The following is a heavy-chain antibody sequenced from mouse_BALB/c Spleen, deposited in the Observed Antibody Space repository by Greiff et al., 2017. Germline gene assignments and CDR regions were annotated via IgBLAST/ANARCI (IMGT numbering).Heavy chain of an antibody. CDR3: ARYWDVRGFDY. CDR1: GYSITSDYA. D-gene: IGHD4-1*01. J-gene: IGHJ2*01. Sequence: DVQLQESGPGLVKPSQSLSLTCTVTGYSITSDYAWNWIRQFPGNKLEWMGYISYSGSTSYNPSLKSRISITRDTSKNQFFLQLNSVTTEDTATYCCARYWDVRGFDYWGQGTTLTVSS. V-gene: IGHV3-2*02. CDR2: ISYSGST.